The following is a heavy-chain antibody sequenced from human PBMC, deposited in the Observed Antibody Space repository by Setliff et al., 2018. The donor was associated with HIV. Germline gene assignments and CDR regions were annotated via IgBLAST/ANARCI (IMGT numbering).Heavy chain of an antibody. CDR2: IAFDGSNK. CDR3: AREGSYYGGQ. D-gene: IGHD1-26*01. V-gene: IGHV3-30*04. CDR1: GFTFSSYP. J-gene: IGHJ4*02. Sequence: LRLSCATSGFTFSSYPIHWVRQAPGKGLEWVAVIAFDGSNKHYADSVKGRFTISRDNWKNTAYLQMNSLRTEDTAVYYCAREGSYYGGQWGQGTLVTVS.